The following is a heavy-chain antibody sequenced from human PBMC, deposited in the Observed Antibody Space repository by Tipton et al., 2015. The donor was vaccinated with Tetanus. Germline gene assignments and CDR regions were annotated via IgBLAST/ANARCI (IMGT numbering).Heavy chain of an antibody. CDR2: ISGSGGST. CDR3: AKDWDIVAVVAANAFDM. J-gene: IGHJ3*02. D-gene: IGHD2-15*01. V-gene: IGHV3-23*01. Sequence: GSLRLSCAASGFSFSSNAMSWVRQAPGKGLEWVSAISGSGGSTYYADSVKGRFTISRDNSKNTLYLQMNSLRAEDTAVYYCAKDWDIVAVVAANAFDMWGQGTMVTVSS. CDR1: GFSFSSNA.